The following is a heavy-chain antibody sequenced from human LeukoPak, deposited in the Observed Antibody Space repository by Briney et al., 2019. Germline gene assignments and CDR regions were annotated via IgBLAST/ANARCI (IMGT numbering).Heavy chain of an antibody. Sequence: GGSLRLSCAASGFTVSSNCMSWVRQAPGKGLEWVSVIYSGGSTYYADSVKGRFTISRDNSKNTLYLQMNSLRAEDTAVYYCARDSTMVRGVISYWGQGTLVTVSS. CDR1: GFTVSSNC. CDR3: ARDSTMVRGVISY. V-gene: IGHV3-66*02. D-gene: IGHD3-10*01. J-gene: IGHJ4*02. CDR2: IYSGGST.